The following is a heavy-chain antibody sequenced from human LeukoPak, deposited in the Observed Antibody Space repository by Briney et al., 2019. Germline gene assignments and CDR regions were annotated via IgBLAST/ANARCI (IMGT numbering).Heavy chain of an antibody. CDR3: ARGPQYYDILTGYSPRYYGMDV. Sequence: SETLSLTCTVSGGSVSSYYWSWIRQPPGKGLEWIGYIYYSGSTNYNPSLKGRVTISVDTSKNQFSLKLSSVTAADTAVYYCARGPQYYDILTGYSPRYYGMDVWGQGTTVTVSS. CDR1: GGSVSSYY. V-gene: IGHV4-59*02. CDR2: IYYSGST. J-gene: IGHJ6*02. D-gene: IGHD3-9*01.